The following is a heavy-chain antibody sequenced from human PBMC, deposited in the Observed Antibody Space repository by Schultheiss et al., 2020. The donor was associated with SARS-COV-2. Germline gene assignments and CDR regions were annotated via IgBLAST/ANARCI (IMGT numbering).Heavy chain of an antibody. J-gene: IGHJ4*02. CDR1: GFTFSTSA. CDR3: ARVETVATFFDY. D-gene: IGHD4-23*01. CDR2: IVVGTGHT. V-gene: IGHV1-58*01. Sequence: SVKVSCKASGFTFSTSAVQWVRQARGQRLEWIGWIVVGTGHTNYAQKFQERITITRDMSTTTAYMELSSLGSEDTAVYFCARVETVATFFDYWGQGTPVTVSS.